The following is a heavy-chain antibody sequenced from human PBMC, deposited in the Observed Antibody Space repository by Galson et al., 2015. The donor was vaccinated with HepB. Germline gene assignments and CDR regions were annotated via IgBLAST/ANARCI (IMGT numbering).Heavy chain of an antibody. J-gene: IGHJ3*02. Sequence: SLRLSCAASGFSFSSYAMSWVRQAPGKGLEWVSTISGSGYTTYYADSVKGRFTISRDNSKNMLYLQMNSLRAEDTAVYFCAKDRPGPAANDAFDIWGQGTMVTVSS. CDR3: AKDRPGPAANDAFDI. D-gene: IGHD2-15*01. CDR1: GFSFSSYA. V-gene: IGHV3-23*01. CDR2: ISGSGYTT.